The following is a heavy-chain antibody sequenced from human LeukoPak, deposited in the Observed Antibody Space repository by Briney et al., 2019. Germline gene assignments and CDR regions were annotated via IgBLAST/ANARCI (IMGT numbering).Heavy chain of an antibody. J-gene: IGHJ3*02. CDR3: AKSRYYDSSGDAFDI. V-gene: IGHV3-23*01. Sequence: SGGSLRLSCAVSGFTFTSYAMNWVRQAPGKGLEWVSTISGSGGSTFYADSVKGRFTISRGNSRNTLYLQMNSLRAEDTAVYYCAKSRYYDSSGDAFDIWGQGTMVTVSS. D-gene: IGHD3-22*01. CDR1: GFTFTSYA. CDR2: ISGSGGST.